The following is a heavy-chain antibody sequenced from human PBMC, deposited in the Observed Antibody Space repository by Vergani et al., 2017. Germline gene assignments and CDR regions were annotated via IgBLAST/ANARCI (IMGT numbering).Heavy chain of an antibody. J-gene: IGHJ4*02. D-gene: IGHD3-22*01. V-gene: IGHV4-38-2*01. CDR3: ARHPLYYDSND. Sequence: QVQLQESGPGLVKPSETLSLTCAVSGYSISSGYYWGWIRQPPGKGLEWIGSIYHSGSTYYNPSLKSRVTISVDTSKNQFSLKLSSVTAADTAVYYCARHPLYYDSNDWGQGTLVTVSS. CDR1: GYSISSGYY. CDR2: IYHSGST.